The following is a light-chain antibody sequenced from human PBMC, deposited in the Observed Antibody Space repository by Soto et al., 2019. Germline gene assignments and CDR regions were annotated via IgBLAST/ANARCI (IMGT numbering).Light chain of an antibody. J-gene: IGKJ1*01. V-gene: IGKV3-11*01. CDR1: QSIRNF. Sequence: EIVLTQSPGTLCLSPGERATLSCRASQSIRNFLAWYQQKPGQAPRLLIYDASNRASGIPPRFSGSGSGTDFTLAISGLEPEDLAVYYCQQRYNWPWTFGQGTKVDIK. CDR2: DAS. CDR3: QQRYNWPWT.